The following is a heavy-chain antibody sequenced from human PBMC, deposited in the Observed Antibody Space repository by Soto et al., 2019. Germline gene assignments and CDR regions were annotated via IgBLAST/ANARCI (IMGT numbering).Heavy chain of an antibody. J-gene: IGHJ3*02. CDR3: ARVSRGAFEI. D-gene: IGHD3-16*02. CDR1: GYTFTSYG. Sequence: AXVKVSCKASGYTFTSYGISWGGQAPGQGLEGMGWSSAYNGNTNYAQKLQGRVTMTTDTSTSTAYMELRSLRSDDTAWYYCARVSRGAFEIWGQGTMVTVAS. CDR2: SSAYNGNT. V-gene: IGHV1-18*01.